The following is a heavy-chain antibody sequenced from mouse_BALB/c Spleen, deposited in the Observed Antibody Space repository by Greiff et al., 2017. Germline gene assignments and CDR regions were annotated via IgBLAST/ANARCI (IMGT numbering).Heavy chain of an antibody. D-gene: IGHD2-1*01. CDR1: GYTLTSYW. J-gene: IGHJ4*01. V-gene: IGHV1-87*01. CDR2: IYPGDGDT. Sequence: QVQLQQSGAELARPGASVKLSCKASGYTLTSYWMQWVKQRPGQGLEWIGAIYPGDGDTRYTQKFKGKATLTADKSSSTAYMQLSSLASEDSAVYYCARDGNPHYYAMDYWGQGTSVTVSS. CDR3: ARDGNPHYYAMDY.